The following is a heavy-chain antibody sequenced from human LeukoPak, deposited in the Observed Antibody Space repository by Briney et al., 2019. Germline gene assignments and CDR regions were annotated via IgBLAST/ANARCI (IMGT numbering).Heavy chain of an antibody. Sequence: GGSLRLSCAASGFTFSSYAMHWVRQAPGKGLEYVSAISSNGGSTYYANSVKGRFTISRDNSKNTLYLQMGSLRAEDMAVYYCAREEYSTLSDAFDIWGQGTMVTVSS. V-gene: IGHV3-64*01. CDR3: AREEYSTLSDAFDI. CDR2: ISSNGGST. D-gene: IGHD6-6*01. J-gene: IGHJ3*02. CDR1: GFTFSSYA.